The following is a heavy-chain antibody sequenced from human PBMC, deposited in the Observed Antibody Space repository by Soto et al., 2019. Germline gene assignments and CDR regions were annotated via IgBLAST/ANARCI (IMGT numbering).Heavy chain of an antibody. CDR2: ISYDGSSK. CDR3: KTGRRQTHTLD. Sequence: GGSLRLSCAASGFTFSNYVMQWVRQAPGKGLEWVAVISYDGSSKFYADSEGRFTISRDNSKNTLYLQMNSLRAEDTAVYYCKTGRRQTHTLDWGQGNLVTVTS. D-gene: IGHD1-26*01. CDR1: GFTFSNYV. J-gene: IGHJ4*02. V-gene: IGHV3-30*03.